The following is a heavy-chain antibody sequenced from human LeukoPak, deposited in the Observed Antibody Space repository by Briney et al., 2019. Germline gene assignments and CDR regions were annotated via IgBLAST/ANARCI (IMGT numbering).Heavy chain of an antibody. Sequence: GGSLRLSRAASGFTFSSYAMTWVRQAPGKGLEWVSAISGSGGSTYYADSVKGRFTISRDNSKNTLYLQMNSLRAEDTAVYYCAKEIYSSGWYCFDYWGQGTLVTVSS. CDR1: GFTFSSYA. CDR3: AKEIYSSGWYCFDY. V-gene: IGHV3-23*01. D-gene: IGHD6-19*01. CDR2: ISGSGGST. J-gene: IGHJ4*02.